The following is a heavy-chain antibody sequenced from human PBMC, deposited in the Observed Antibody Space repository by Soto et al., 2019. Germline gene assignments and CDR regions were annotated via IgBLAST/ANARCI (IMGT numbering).Heavy chain of an antibody. J-gene: IGHJ6*02. V-gene: IGHV4-39*07. CDR1: GGSISSSSSY. D-gene: IGHD1-7*01. CDR3: AREEAWSNWNSYYYGMDV. CDR2: INHSGST. Sequence: SETLSLTCTVFGGSISSSSSYWGWIRQPPGKGLEWIGEINHSGSTNYNPSLKSRVTISVDTSKNQFSLKLSSVTAADTAVYYCAREEAWSNWNSYYYGMDVWGQGTTVTVSS.